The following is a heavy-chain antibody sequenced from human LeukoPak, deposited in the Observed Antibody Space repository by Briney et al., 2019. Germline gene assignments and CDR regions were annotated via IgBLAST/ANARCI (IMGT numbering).Heavy chain of an antibody. Sequence: TEGSLRLSCAAPGFTFDDYAMHWVRQAPGKGLEWVSGISWNSGSIGYADSVKGRFTISRDNAKNSLYLQMNSLRAEDTALYYCAKANYDILTGYYSEWGQGTLVTVSS. V-gene: IGHV3-9*01. CDR1: GFTFDDYA. CDR3: AKANYDILTGYYSE. CDR2: ISWNSGSI. D-gene: IGHD3-9*01. J-gene: IGHJ4*02.